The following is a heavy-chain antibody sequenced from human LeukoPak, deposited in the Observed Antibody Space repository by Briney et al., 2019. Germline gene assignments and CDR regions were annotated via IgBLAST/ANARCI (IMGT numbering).Heavy chain of an antibody. Sequence: SETLSLTCAVYGGSFSGYYWSWIRQPPGKGLEWIGEINHSGSTNYNPSLKSRVTISVDTSKNQFSLKLSSVTAADTAVYYCAREGFIVATMLRRYFDYWGQGTLVTVSS. D-gene: IGHD5-12*01. J-gene: IGHJ4*02. V-gene: IGHV4-34*01. CDR2: INHSGST. CDR1: GGSFSGYY. CDR3: AREGFIVATMLRRYFDY.